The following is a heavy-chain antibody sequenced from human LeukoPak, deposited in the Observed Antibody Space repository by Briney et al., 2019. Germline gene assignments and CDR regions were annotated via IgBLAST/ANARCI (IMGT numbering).Heavy chain of an antibody. CDR1: GGFIGTYY. V-gene: IGHV4-4*07. J-gene: IGHJ4*02. Sequence: SETLSLTCTVSGGFIGTYYWSWIRQPAGKGLEWIGRIYTSGSTNYNPSLKSRVSMAVDTSKNQFSLKLTSVTAADTAVYYCARGRLATAMGRDYFDYWGQGTVVTVSS. D-gene: IGHD5-18*01. CDR2: IYTSGST. CDR3: ARGRLATAMGRDYFDY.